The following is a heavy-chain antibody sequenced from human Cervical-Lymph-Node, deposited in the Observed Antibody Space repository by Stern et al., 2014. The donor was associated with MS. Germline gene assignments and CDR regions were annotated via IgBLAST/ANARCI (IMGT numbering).Heavy chain of an antibody. Sequence: QVQLVQSGADVKKPGSSVRVSCKASGDISWLRQAPGQGLERMGGISRPVATAHYTQRFQVRLTITADRSTNTTYMELSSLRSDDTAIYCCAMGAEDNWFDPWGQGTLVSVSS. J-gene: IGHJ5*02. CDR3: AMGAEDNWFDP. CDR2: ISRPVATA. CDR1: GD. D-gene: IGHD3-16*01. V-gene: IGHV1-69*06.